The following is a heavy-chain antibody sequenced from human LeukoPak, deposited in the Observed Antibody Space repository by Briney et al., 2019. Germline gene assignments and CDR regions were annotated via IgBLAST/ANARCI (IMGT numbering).Heavy chain of an antibody. CDR2: INGDGSL. CDR1: GLTFSTYW. D-gene: IGHD6-13*01. CDR3: AGGASSTVHY. J-gene: IGHJ4*02. Sequence: PGGSLRLSCAASGLTFSTYWMHWVSQAPGKGLVWVSRINGDGSLSYADSVKGRFTISRDNTKNMLYLQMNSLRAEDTAVYYCAGGASSTVHYWGQGTLVTVSS. V-gene: IGHV3-74*01.